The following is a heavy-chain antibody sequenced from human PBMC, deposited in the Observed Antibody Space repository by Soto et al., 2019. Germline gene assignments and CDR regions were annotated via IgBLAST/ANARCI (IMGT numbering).Heavy chain of an antibody. Sequence: EVELVESGGGLVKPGGSLRLSCAASAFNFSTYSMNWVRQAPGKGLEWVSSISSRGSYIYYADSVRGRFTISRDNAKNSLYLQMDSLRGEDTAVYYCGRGSRTSSQVRYFDYWGQGSLVTVSS. CDR1: AFNFSTYS. J-gene: IGHJ4*02. CDR2: ISSRGSYI. V-gene: IGHV3-21*06. D-gene: IGHD2-2*01. CDR3: GRGSRTSSQVRYFDY.